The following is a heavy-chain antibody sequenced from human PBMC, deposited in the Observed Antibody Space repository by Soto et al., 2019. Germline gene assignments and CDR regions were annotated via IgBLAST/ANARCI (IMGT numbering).Heavy chain of an antibody. Sequence: QVQLQESGPGLVKPSQTLSLTCTVSGGSIRSGGYYWSWIRQHPGKGLEWIGYIYYSVSTYYNPTLKSRVTISVDTSKNQFSLKLSSVTAADTAVYYCARARREYYYFDYWGQGTLVTVSS. D-gene: IGHD3-10*01. J-gene: IGHJ4*02. CDR2: IYYSVST. V-gene: IGHV4-31*03. CDR3: ARARREYYYFDY. CDR1: GGSIRSGGYY.